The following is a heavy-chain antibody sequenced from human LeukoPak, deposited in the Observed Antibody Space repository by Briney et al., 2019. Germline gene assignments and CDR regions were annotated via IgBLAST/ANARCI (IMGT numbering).Heavy chain of an antibody. D-gene: IGHD3-22*01. CDR2: ISYDGSNK. Sequence: GGSLRLSFAASGFTFSSYGMHWVRQAPGKGLEWVAVISYDGSNKYYADSVKGRFTISRDNSKNTLYLQMNSLRAEDTAVYYCASRSGYYLDPFDYWGQGTLVTVSS. CDR1: GFTFSSYG. J-gene: IGHJ4*02. V-gene: IGHV3-30*03. CDR3: ASRSGYYLDPFDY.